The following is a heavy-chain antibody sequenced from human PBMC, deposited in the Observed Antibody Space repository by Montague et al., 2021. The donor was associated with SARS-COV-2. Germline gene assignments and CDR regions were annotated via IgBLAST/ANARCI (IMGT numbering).Heavy chain of an antibody. D-gene: IGHD4-17*01. Sequence: SETLSLTCAVSGVSFSNYYWSWIRQPPGKGLEWIWEINHSGSTNYNPSXXSRVTISVDTSKNQYSLKLSSVTAADTAVYYCARGGTVTTFFAPERTRRDNGFDPWGQGTLVTVSS. CDR2: INHSGST. CDR3: ARGGTVTTFFAPERTRRDNGFDP. CDR1: GVSFSNYY. J-gene: IGHJ5*02. V-gene: IGHV4-34*01.